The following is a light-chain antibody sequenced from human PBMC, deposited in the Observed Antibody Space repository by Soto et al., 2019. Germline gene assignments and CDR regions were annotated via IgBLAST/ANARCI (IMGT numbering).Light chain of an antibody. CDR3: QQTFSLPYT. CDR2: SAS. CDR1: QPISNY. J-gene: IGKJ2*01. Sequence: DIQLTQSPSFLSASVGDRVTITCRASQPISNYLAWYQQRPGKAPELLIYSASTLHTGVSSRFSGNGSGTHFTLTVERLQAEDVATYYCQQTFSLPYTFGQGTKVEI. V-gene: IGKV1-9*01.